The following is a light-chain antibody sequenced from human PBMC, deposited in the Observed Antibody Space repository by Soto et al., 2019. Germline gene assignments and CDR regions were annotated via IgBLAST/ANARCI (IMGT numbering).Light chain of an antibody. V-gene: IGKV1-6*02. CDR1: QDIRND. J-gene: IGKJ1*01. CDR2: AAS. CDR3: LQDYNYPRT. Sequence: AIQMTQSPSSLSASVGDRITITCRASQDIRNDLGWYQQKPGKATKLLIYAASSLESGVPSRFSGTGSGTDFTLTISSLQPEDFASYYCLQDYNYPRTFGQGTKVDIK.